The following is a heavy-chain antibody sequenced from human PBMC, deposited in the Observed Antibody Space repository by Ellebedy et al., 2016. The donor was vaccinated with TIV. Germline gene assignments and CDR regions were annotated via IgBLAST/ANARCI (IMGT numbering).Heavy chain of an antibody. CDR1: GGSISSYY. CDR2: IYYSGST. Sequence: SETLSLXCTVSGGSISSYYWSWIRQPPGKGLAWIGYIYYSGSTNYNPSLKSRVTISVDTSKNQFSLKLSSVTAADTAVYYCARSLVGGIATSYYYGMDVWGQGTTVTVSS. CDR3: ARSLVGGIATSYYYGMDV. V-gene: IGHV4-59*01. J-gene: IGHJ6*02. D-gene: IGHD6-13*01.